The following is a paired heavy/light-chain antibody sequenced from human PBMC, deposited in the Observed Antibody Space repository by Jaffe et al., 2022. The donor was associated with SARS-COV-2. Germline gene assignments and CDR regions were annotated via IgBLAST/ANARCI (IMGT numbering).Heavy chain of an antibody. J-gene: IGHJ4*02. Sequence: QVQLVQSGSELKKPGASVKISCKASGYTFSNYAMNWVRQAPGQGLEWMGWINTKTGNPTYAQDFAGRFVFSLDTSVSAAYLQISSLKAEDTALYYCLRGMGDSGYYSLDYWGQGTLVTVSS. CDR2: INTKTGNP. V-gene: IGHV7-4-1*02. D-gene: IGHD3-22*01. CDR3: LRGMGDSGYYSLDY. CDR1: GYTFSNYA.
Light chain of an antibody. CDR2: AAS. V-gene: IGKV1-6*01. J-gene: IGKJ3*01. CDR1: QGIRND. CDR3: LQDYTFPFT. Sequence: AIQMTQSPSSLSASVGDRVTITCRASQGIRNDLGWYQQKPGKAPEPLIYAASSLQNGVPSRFSGSGSGTDFTLTISSLQPEDFATYYCLQDYTFPFTFGPGTKVDIK.